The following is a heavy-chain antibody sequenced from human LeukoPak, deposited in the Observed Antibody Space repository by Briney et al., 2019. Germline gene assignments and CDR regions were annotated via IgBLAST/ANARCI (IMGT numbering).Heavy chain of an antibody. V-gene: IGHV2-70*11. Sequence: TLSLTCTVSGVSISSSNSYWGWIRQPPGKALEWLARIDWDDAKYYNTSLKTRLTISKDTSKNQVVLTMTNMDPVDTATYYCARIPEGGYSNNWYYFDYWGQGTLVTVSS. D-gene: IGHD6-13*01. CDR2: IDWDDAK. J-gene: IGHJ4*02. CDR1: GVSISSSNSY. CDR3: ARIPEGGYSNNWYYFDY.